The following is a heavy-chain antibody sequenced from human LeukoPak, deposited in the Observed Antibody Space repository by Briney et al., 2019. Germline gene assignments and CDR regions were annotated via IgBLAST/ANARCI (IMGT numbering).Heavy chain of an antibody. CDR2: INPNSGGT. Sequence: ASVKVSCKASGYTFTGYYMHWVRQAPGQGLEWMGWINPNSGGTNYAQKFQGRVTMTRDTSISTAYMELSRLRSDDTAVYYCARPRMAHYDILTGYYMDNWFDPWGREPWSPSPQ. D-gene: IGHD3-9*01. J-gene: IGHJ5*02. V-gene: IGHV1-2*02. CDR1: GYTFTGYY. CDR3: ARPRMAHYDILTGYYMDNWFDP.